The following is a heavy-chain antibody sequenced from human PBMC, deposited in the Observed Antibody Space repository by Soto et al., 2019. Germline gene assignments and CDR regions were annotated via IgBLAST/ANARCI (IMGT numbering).Heavy chain of an antibody. CDR3: AKVSPMGYFFDF. CDR2: ISYDGSNK. V-gene: IGHV3-30-3*01. Sequence: QVHLVQSGGGVVQPGRSLRLSCAASGFAFNTYSMHWVRQAPGRGLEWVAVISYDGSNKFYADSVKGRFTISRDNSKNTLYLEMNRLRGEDTAVYYGAKVSPMGYFFDFWGQGTLVTVSS. J-gene: IGHJ4*02. CDR1: GFAFNTYS.